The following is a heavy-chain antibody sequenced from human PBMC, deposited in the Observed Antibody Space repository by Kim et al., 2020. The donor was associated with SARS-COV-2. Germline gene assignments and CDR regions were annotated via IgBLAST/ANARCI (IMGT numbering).Heavy chain of an antibody. V-gene: IGHV3-23*01. D-gene: IGHD6-25*01. CDR3: AHPRRPDY. Sequence: GGSLRLSCAASGFTFSNYGMSWVRQAPGKGLEWVAGISDSGDTTSYADSVKGRFTISRDNSKNALYLQMSSLRAEDTAVYYCAHPRRPDYWGQGTWVTAS. CDR1: GFTFSNYG. J-gene: IGHJ4*02. CDR2: ISDSGDTT.